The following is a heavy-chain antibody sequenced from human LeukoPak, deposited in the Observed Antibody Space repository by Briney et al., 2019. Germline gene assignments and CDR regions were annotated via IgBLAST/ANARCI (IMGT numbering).Heavy chain of an antibody. J-gene: IGHJ4*02. Sequence: GGSLRLSCAASGFTFSSYSMNCVRHAPGKGLEWVSSISSSSSYIYYADSVKGRFTISRDNAKNSLYLQMNSLRAEDTAVYYCARGAGSSWYLGYYFDYWGQGTLVTVSS. CDR2: ISSSSSYI. V-gene: IGHV3-21*01. CDR3: ARGAGSSWYLGYYFDY. D-gene: IGHD6-13*01. CDR1: GFTFSSYS.